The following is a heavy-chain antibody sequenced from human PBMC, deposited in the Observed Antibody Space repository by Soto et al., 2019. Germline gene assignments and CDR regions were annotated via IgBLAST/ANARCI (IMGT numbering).Heavy chain of an antibody. CDR1: GFTFSSYG. Sequence: QVQLVESGGGVVQPGRSLRLSCAASGFTFSSYGMHWVRQAPGKGLEWVAVISYDGSNKYYADSVKGRFTISRDNSKNTLYLQMNSLRAEDTAVYYCAKDLGRRGYYYYGMDVWGQGTTVTVSS. CDR2: ISYDGSNK. D-gene: IGHD7-27*01. CDR3: AKDLGRRGYYYYGMDV. V-gene: IGHV3-30*18. J-gene: IGHJ6*02.